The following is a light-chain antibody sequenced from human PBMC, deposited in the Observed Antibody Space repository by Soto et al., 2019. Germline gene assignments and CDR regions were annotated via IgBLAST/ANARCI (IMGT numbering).Light chain of an antibody. J-gene: IGKJ5*01. CDR1: QSVSSN. CDR2: DAS. V-gene: IGKV3-11*01. CDR3: QKSSNWPPIN. Sequence: ERVMPPSPATLSVSPVESAPLSFRSSQSVSSNLAWYQQQPGQAPRLIIYDASNRATGIPDRFSGSGSGTDFTLTISRLEPEDFAVYYCQKSSNWPPINFGKGTQREIK.